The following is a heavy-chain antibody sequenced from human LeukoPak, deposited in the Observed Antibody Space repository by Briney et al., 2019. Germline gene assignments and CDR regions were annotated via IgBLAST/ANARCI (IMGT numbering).Heavy chain of an antibody. CDR3: ARVGDSSGYSVLDS. CDR2: IYYSGSA. D-gene: IGHD3-22*01. J-gene: IGHJ4*02. V-gene: IGHV4-59*01. CDR1: GGSISGYY. Sequence: PSETLSLTCTVSGGSISGYYWSWIRRPPGKGLEWSGHIYYSGSADYNASLKSRATMFVDTSKNEFSLTLRSVTAADTAVYYCARVGDSSGYSVLDSWGQGTLVTVSS.